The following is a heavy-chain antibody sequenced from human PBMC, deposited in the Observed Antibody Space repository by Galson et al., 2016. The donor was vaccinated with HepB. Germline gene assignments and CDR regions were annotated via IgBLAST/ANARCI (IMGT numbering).Heavy chain of an antibody. V-gene: IGHV4-4*02. CDR2: IFHSGGT. J-gene: IGHJ3*02. CDR1: GGSINGRYW. D-gene: IGHD3-16*01. CDR3: ARRGAFDNAFDI. Sequence: SETLSLTCAVSGGSINGRYWWSWVRQPPGKGLEWLGEIFHSGGTNNNSPLKSRITISVDKSDNRFSLNLSSVTAADTAAYYCARRGAFDNAFDIWGQGTVVTVSS.